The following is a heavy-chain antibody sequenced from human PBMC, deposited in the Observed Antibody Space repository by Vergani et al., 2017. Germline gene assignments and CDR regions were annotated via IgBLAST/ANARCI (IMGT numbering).Heavy chain of an antibody. CDR1: GFPFSSYA. D-gene: IGHD3-9*01. Sequence: EVQLLESGGGLVQPGGSLRLSCAASGFPFSSYAMSWVRQAPGKGLEWVSAISGSGGSTYYADSVQGRFTISRDNSKNTLHLQMNSLRAEDTAVYYCAKDERYYDILTGYYNYWGQGILVTVSS. CDR2: ISGSGGST. V-gene: IGHV3-23*01. J-gene: IGHJ4*02. CDR3: AKDERYYDILTGYYNY.